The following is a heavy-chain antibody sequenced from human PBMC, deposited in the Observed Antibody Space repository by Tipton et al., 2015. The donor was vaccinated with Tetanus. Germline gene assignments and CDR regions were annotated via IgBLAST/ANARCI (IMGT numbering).Heavy chain of an antibody. CDR3: ARDRDGGWSFDP. D-gene: IGHD6-19*01. CDR2: ILGDGSNP. CDR1: GFTFSTNP. J-gene: IGHJ5*02. V-gene: IGHV3-64*01. Sequence: SLRLSCAASGFTFSTNPMHWVRQAPGKGLEFVSSILGDGSNPFYANSVKGRFTISRDNSKNMLYLQMDSLRREDMAVYYCARDRDGGWSFDPWGHGTLVTVSS.